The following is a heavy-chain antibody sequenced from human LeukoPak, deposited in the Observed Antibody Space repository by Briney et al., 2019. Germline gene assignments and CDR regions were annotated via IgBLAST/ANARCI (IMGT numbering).Heavy chain of an antibody. CDR2: ISNSSSYI. Sequence: PGGSLRLSCAASGFTFSTYSMNWVRQAPGKGLEWVASISNSSSYIDYADSVKGRFTISRDNAKNSLYLQMNSLRAEDTAVYYCATSIAAAPTRRNPSDYWGQGTLVTVSS. V-gene: IGHV3-21*01. CDR3: ATSIAAAPTRRNPSDY. CDR1: GFTFSTYS. J-gene: IGHJ4*02. D-gene: IGHD6-13*01.